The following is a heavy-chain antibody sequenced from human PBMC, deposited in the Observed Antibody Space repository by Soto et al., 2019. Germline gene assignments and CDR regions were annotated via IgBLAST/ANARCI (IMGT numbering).Heavy chain of an antibody. D-gene: IGHD3-3*01. Sequence: SETLSLTCAVYGGSFSGYYWSWIRQPPGKGLEWIGEINHSGSTNYNPSLKSPVTISVDTSKNQFSLKLSSVTAADTAVYYCATHTITIFGVVGYWGQGTLVTV. CDR3: ATHTITIFGVVGY. V-gene: IGHV4-34*01. J-gene: IGHJ4*02. CDR1: GGSFSGYY. CDR2: INHSGST.